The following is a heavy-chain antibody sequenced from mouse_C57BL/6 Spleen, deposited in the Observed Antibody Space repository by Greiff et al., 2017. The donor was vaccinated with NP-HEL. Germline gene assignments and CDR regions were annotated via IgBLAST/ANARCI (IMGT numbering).Heavy chain of an antibody. J-gene: IGHJ4*01. CDR3: ARTRYSNFYYAMDY. D-gene: IGHD2-5*01. CDR2: IHPNSGST. V-gene: IGHV1-64*01. Sequence: QVQLQQSGAELVKPGASVKLSCKASGYTFTSYWMHWVKQRPGQGLEWIGMIHPNSGSTNYNEKFKSKATLTVDKSSSTAYMQLSSLTSEDSAVYYCARTRYSNFYYAMDYWGQGTSVTVSS. CDR1: GYTFTSYW.